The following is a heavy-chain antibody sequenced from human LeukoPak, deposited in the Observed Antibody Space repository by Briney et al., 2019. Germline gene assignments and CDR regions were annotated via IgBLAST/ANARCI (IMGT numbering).Heavy chain of an antibody. CDR2: IYYSGST. CDR3: ASLPGPYYYGMDV. D-gene: IGHD1-14*01. CDR1: GGSISSSSYY. J-gene: IGHJ6*02. Sequence: SETLSLTCTVSGGSISSSSYYWGWIRQPPGKGLEWIGNIYYSGSTYYYPSLKSRVTISVDTSKNQFSLKLSSVTAADTAVYYCASLPGPYYYGMDVWGQGTTVTVSS. V-gene: IGHV4-39*01.